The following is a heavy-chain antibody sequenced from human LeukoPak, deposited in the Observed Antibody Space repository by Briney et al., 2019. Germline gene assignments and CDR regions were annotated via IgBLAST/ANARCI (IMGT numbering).Heavy chain of an antibody. D-gene: IGHD5-12*01. Sequence: ASVKVSCKASGYTFTSYGISWVRQAPGQGLEWMGWISAYNGNTNYAQKLQGRVTMTTDTSTSTAYMELRSLRSDDTAVYYCARDLLSGYDFLYYYYGMDVWGQGTTVTVSS. V-gene: IGHV1-18*01. CDR3: ARDLLSGYDFLYYYYGMDV. CDR2: ISAYNGNT. J-gene: IGHJ6*02. CDR1: GYTFTSYG.